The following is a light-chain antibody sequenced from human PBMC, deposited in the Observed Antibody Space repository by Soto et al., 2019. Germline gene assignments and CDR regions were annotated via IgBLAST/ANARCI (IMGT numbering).Light chain of an antibody. J-gene: IGLJ7*01. CDR1: SSDVGSHNL. CDR2: EVS. Sequence: QSALTQPASVSGSPGQSITISCTGTSSDVGSHNLVSWYQQHPGQAPKLMIYEVSKRPLGVSAHFSASKSGNTDSLTISGLEAEDEADYYCSSYGGSRAVFGGGTQLTVL. CDR3: SSYGGSRAV. V-gene: IGLV2-23*02.